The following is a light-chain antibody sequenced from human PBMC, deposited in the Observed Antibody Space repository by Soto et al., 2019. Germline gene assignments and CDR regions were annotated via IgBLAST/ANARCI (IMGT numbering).Light chain of an antibody. CDR3: QQSYSTPRT. CDR2: AAS. V-gene: IGKV1-39*01. Sequence: DIQMIQSPSSLSASVGDRVTITFLASQSISNYLNWYQQKPGKAPKLLIYAASSFQSGVPSRFSGSGSGTEFTLTISSLQPEDFATYYCQQSYSTPRTFGQGTKVDIK. J-gene: IGKJ1*01. CDR1: QSISNY.